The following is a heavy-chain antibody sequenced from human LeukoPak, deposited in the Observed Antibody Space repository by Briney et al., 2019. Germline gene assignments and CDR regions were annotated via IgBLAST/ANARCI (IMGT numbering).Heavy chain of an antibody. CDR1: GFTFSSYG. CDR3: ARASGGGYSSPFDY. V-gene: IGHV3-33*08. D-gene: IGHD6-13*01. CDR2: MGYEGSNK. J-gene: IGHJ4*02. Sequence: GGSLRLSCAASGFTFSSYGMSWVRQAPGKGLEWVAVMGYEGSNKYYADSVKGRFAISRDDSKNTLYLQMNSLRAEDTAVYYCARASGGGYSSPFDYWGQGTLVTVSS.